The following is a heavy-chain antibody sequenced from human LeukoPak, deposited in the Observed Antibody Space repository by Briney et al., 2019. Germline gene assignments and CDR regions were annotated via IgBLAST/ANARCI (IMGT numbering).Heavy chain of an antibody. D-gene: IGHD1-7*01. CDR2: IWYDGSNK. CDR3: ARDGNYDRLDY. Sequence: GRSLRLSCAASGFSFSDFGMHRVRQAPGKGLEWMTIIWYDGSNKYYADSVKGRFTISRDNSKNTLYLQMNSLRAEDTAVYYCARDGNYDRLDYWGQGTLVTVSS. V-gene: IGHV3-33*01. J-gene: IGHJ4*02. CDR1: GFSFSDFG.